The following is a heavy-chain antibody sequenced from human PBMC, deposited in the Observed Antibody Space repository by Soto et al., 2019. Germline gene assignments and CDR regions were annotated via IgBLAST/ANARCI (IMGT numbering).Heavy chain of an antibody. CDR3: AARHFRSGPRTDNRLDY. V-gene: IGHV4-4*02. CDR2: ISHSGST. J-gene: IGHJ4*02. CDR1: GYSINSSHW. Sequence: PSETLSLACHVSGYSINSSHWLNWVRRPPGKGLEWIGQISHSGSTNYNPSLTTRVTISVDKSKNHFSLKVTSVTAADTAVYYCAARHFRSGPRTDNRLDYWGQGTLVTVSS. D-gene: IGHD3-3*02.